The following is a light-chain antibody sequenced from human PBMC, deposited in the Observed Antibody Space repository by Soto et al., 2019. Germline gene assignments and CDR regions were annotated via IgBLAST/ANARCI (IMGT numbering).Light chain of an antibody. CDR1: QGISNW. J-gene: IGKJ4*01. CDR2: AAS. V-gene: IGKV1-12*01. Sequence: DIQMTQSPSSVSASVGDRVTITCRASQGISNWLAWYQQQPGKAPKLLIYAASSLQSGVPSRFTGGGSRTHFTLISISLPPEDVATYYCQQTNTFRPLTFGGGTKVEIK. CDR3: QQTNTFRPLT.